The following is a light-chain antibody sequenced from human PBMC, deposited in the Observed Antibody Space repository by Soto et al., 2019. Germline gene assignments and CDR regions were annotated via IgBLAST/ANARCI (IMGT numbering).Light chain of an antibody. Sequence: EIVMTQPPATLSLSPGERAALSCRASQGISSELAWYQQKPGQPPRLLIYGASTRATGVPARFTGSGSGSDFTLTISGLQSEDFAVYYCQQGHNWPLTFGQGTRLEI. CDR2: GAS. V-gene: IGKV3-15*01. J-gene: IGKJ2*01. CDR1: QGISSE. CDR3: QQGHNWPLT.